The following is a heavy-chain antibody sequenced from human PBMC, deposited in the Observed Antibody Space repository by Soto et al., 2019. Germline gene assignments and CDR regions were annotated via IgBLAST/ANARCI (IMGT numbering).Heavy chain of an antibody. CDR1: GYTFISYG. CDR2: ISAYNGNT. CDR3: ARDRDYYDSRGYVPFDY. D-gene: IGHD3-22*01. V-gene: IGHV1-18*01. Sequence: ASVKVSCKASGYTFISYGISWVRQAPGQGLEWMGWISAYNGNTNYAQKLQGRVTMTTDTSTSTAYMELRSLRSDDTAVYYCARDRDYYDSRGYVPFDYWGQRPLLTVSS. J-gene: IGHJ4*02.